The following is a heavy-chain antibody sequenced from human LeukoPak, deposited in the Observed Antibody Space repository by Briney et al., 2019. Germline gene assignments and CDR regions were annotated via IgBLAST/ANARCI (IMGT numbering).Heavy chain of an antibody. Sequence: GGSLRLSCAVSGLTVSSNYMSWVRQAPGKGLEWVSVIYSGGSTYYADSVKGRFTISRDNSENTMYLQMNSLRVEDTAVYYCARDREYCSSTSCSPNWFDPWGQGTLVTVSS. D-gene: IGHD2-2*01. CDR1: GLTVSSNY. V-gene: IGHV3-53*01. CDR3: ARDREYCSSTSCSPNWFDP. CDR2: IYSGGST. J-gene: IGHJ5*02.